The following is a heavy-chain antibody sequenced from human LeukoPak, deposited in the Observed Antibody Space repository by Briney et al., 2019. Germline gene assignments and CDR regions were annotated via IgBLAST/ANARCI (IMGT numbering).Heavy chain of an antibody. Sequence: SDTLSLICNVSGGSIGTYYWSWLRQPPGQGLAYLGYIYHTGTTSYNPSLKSRATISVDTSKNQFSLRLTSVTAADTALYYCARSPGLGYSGGSCHFDYWGQGILVTVSS. CDR3: ARSPGLGYSGGSCHFDY. CDR1: GGSIGTYY. CDR2: IYHTGTT. V-gene: IGHV4-59*08. J-gene: IGHJ4*02. D-gene: IGHD2-15*01.